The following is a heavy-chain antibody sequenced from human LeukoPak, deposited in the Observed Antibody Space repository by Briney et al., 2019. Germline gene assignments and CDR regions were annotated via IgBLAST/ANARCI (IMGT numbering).Heavy chain of an antibody. CDR2: INPNSGGT. V-gene: IGHV1-2*02. Sequence: ASVKVSCKASGYTFTGYYMHWVRQAPGQGLEWMGWINPNSGGTNYAQKFQGRVTMTRDTSISTAYMELSRLRSDDTAVYYCARERDSGSYFGYWDQGTLVTVSS. J-gene: IGHJ4*02. CDR1: GYTFTGYY. CDR3: ARERDSGSYFGY. D-gene: IGHD1-26*01.